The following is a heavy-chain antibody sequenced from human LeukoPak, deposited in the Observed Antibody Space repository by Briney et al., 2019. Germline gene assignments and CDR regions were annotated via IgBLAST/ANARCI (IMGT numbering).Heavy chain of an antibody. J-gene: IGHJ4*02. CDR2: IIPIFGTA. Sequence: SVKVSCKASGYTFTSYGISWVRQAPGQGLEWMGGIIPIFGTANYAQKFQGRVTITADESTSTAYMELNSLRSEDTAVYYCARPKNSYGANFDYWGQGTLVTVSS. CDR3: ARPKNSYGANFDY. D-gene: IGHD5-18*01. V-gene: IGHV1-69*13. CDR1: GYTFTSYG.